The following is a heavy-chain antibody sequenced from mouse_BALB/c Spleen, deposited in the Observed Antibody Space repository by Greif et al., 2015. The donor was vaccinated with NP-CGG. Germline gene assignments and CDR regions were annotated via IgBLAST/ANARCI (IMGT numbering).Heavy chain of an antibody. CDR1: GYSTTSGYY. CDR3: ARGGIYYGYYYAMDY. J-gene: IGHJ4*01. D-gene: IGHD1-2*01. CDR2: ISYDGSN. V-gene: IGHV3-6*02. Sequence: ESGPGLVKPSQSLSLTCSVTGYSTTSGYYWNWIRQFPGNKLEWMGYISYDGSNNYNPSLKNRISITRDTSKNQFFLKLNSVTTEDTATYYCARGGIYYGYYYAMDYWGQGTSVTVSS.